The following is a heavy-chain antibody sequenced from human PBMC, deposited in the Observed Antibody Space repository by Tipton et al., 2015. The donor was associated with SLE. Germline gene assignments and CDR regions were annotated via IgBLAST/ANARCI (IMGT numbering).Heavy chain of an antibody. CDR3: ARGNWGSSVYYDYYMDV. Sequence: TLSLTCTVSGGSISSGYWSWIRQPPGKGLEWIGYIYYSGSTNYNPSLKSRVTISVDTSKNQFSLKVSSVTAADTAVYYCARGNWGSSVYYDYYMDVWGKGTTVTVSS. J-gene: IGHJ6*03. CDR2: IYYSGST. CDR1: GGSISSGY. D-gene: IGHD7-27*01. V-gene: IGHV4-59*01.